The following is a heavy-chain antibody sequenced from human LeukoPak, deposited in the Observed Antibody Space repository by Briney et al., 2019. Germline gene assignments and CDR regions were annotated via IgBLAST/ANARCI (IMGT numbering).Heavy chain of an antibody. V-gene: IGHV1-24*01. CDR2: FDPEDGET. D-gene: IGHD5-18*01. CDR3: AIGRHTAMGGY. CDR1: GYTLTELS. J-gene: IGHJ4*02. Sequence: VASVTVSCKVSGYTLTELSMHWVRQAPGKGLEGMGGFDPEDGETIYAQKFQGRVTITEDTSTDTAYMELSSLRSEDTAVYYCAIGRHTAMGGYWGQGTLVTVSS.